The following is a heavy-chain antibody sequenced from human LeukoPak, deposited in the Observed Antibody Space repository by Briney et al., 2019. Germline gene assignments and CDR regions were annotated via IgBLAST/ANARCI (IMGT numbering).Heavy chain of an antibody. CDR2: ISWNSGSI. V-gene: IGHV3-9*01. CDR1: GFTFDDYA. Sequence: GGSLRLSCAASGFTFDDYAMHWVRQAPGKGLEWVSGISWNSGSIGYADSVKGRFTIPRDNAKNSLYLQMNSLRAEDAAVYYCANEYSKGDVWGQGTMVTVSS. D-gene: IGHD4-11*01. CDR3: ANEYSKGDV. J-gene: IGHJ3*01.